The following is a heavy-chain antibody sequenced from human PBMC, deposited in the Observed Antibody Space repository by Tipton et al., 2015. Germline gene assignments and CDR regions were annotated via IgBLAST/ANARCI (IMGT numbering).Heavy chain of an antibody. D-gene: IGHD3-3*01. V-gene: IGHV4-61*01. CDR2: ISYSGST. J-gene: IGHJ4*02. CDR3: ARFRFQNEFEIDH. CDR1: GGSVSRANYY. Sequence: TLSLTYTVSGGSVSRANYYWSWIRQPPGKGLEWIGYISYSGSTHYNPSLKSRVTISVDTSKNQFSLTLNSVTAADTAVYFCARFRFQNEFEIDHLGQGTLVTVSS.